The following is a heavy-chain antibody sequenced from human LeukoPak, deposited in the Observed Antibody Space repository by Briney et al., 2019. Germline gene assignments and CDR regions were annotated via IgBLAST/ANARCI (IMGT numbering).Heavy chain of an antibody. CDR3: ARLVVYCSSTSCYRDTYYFDY. Sequence: ASVKVSCKASGGTFSSYAISWVRQALGQGLEWMGGIIPIFGTANYAQKFQGRVTITADESTSTAYMELSSLRSEDTAVYYCARLVVYCSSTSCYRDTYYFDYWGQGTLVTVSS. V-gene: IGHV1-69*13. J-gene: IGHJ4*02. CDR1: GGTFSSYA. D-gene: IGHD2-2*02. CDR2: IIPIFGTA.